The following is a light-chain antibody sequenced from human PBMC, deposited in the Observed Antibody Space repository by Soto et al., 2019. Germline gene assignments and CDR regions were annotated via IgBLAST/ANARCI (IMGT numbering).Light chain of an antibody. CDR2: GAS. V-gene: IGKV3D-20*02. CDR1: QSVSSSY. CDR3: QKRSNWPSIT. Sequence: EILLAQASGTLSLSPGDRATLSCRASQSVSSSYLAWYQQKPGQAPGLLLYGASSRATGIPDRFSGSGSGTDFTLTINRLEPEDSAVYYCQKRSNWPSITFGQGTRLEI. J-gene: IGKJ5*01.